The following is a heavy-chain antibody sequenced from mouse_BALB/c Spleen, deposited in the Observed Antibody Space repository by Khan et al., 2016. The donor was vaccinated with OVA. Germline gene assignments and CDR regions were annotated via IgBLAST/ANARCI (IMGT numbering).Heavy chain of an antibody. CDR2: IDRGSGKT. CDR1: GFNIKDYY. J-gene: IGHJ2*01. V-gene: IGHV14-1*02. Sequence: EVQLQESGTELVRPGALVRLSCAASGFNIKDYYIHWVKQRPDKGLEWVGWIDRGSGKTIYEPKFQGKASITADTASNTLSLQLSSLTSEDTAVFYCPRAIFLDMDYWGQGTTLTVSS. D-gene: IGHD1-2*01. CDR3: PRAIFLDMDY.